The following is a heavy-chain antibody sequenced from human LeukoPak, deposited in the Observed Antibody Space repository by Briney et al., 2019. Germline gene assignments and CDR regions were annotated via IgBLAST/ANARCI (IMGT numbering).Heavy chain of an antibody. V-gene: IGHV3-23*01. J-gene: IGHJ4*02. CDR1: RFAFSTYA. CDR2: ISSNGADT. D-gene: IGHD4-17*01. CDR3: ARVDYGDYFDGPDY. Sequence: GGSLRLSCAVSRFAFSTYAMTWVRQAPGQGLEYVSTISSNGADTYYADSVKGRFTISRDNSKNTLYLQMNSLRAEDTAVYYCARVDYGDYFDGPDYWGQGTLVTVSS.